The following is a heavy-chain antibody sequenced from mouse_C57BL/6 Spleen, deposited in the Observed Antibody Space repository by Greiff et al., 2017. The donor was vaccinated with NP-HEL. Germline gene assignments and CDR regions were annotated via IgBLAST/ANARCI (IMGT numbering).Heavy chain of an antibody. CDR2: IDPSDSET. CDR3: ARRATLYGMDY. CDR1: GYTFTSYW. J-gene: IGHJ4*01. V-gene: IGHV1-52*01. Sequence: VQLQQPGAELVRPGSSVKLSCKASGYTFTSYWMHWVKQRPIQGLEWIGNIDPSDSETHYNQKFKDKATLTVDKSSSTAYMQLSSLTSEDSAVYYCARRATLYGMDYWGQGTSVTVSS. D-gene: IGHD2-10*02.